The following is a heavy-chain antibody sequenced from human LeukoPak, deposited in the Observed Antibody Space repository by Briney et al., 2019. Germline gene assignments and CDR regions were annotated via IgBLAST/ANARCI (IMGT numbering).Heavy chain of an antibody. V-gene: IGHV3-33*01. CDR1: GLRFRNYG. Sequence: GGSLRLSCAASGLRFRNYGMHWVRQAPVKGLEWVAVIWYDGSNQYYVDSVKGRFTVSRDNAKNTLYLQMNSLRAEDTAVYYCATDRNSGKYYDYWGQGTLVTVSS. D-gene: IGHD1-26*01. J-gene: IGHJ4*02. CDR2: IWYDGSNQ. CDR3: ATDRNSGKYYDY.